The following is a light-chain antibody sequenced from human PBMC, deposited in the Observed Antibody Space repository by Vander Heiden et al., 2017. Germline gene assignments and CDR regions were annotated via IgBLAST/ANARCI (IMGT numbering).Light chain of an antibody. V-gene: IGKV1-39*01. CDR2: AAS. J-gene: IGKJ4*02. CDR1: QSISSY. Sequence: DIQMTQSPSSLSASVGDRVTIPFLASQSISSYLNWYQQKPGKAPKLLIYAASIFHSGVPSTSRARRSPSDFTLTISMLIPAAIPTYFFHQSDTKPQTFGEGSKVEIK. CDR3: HQSDTKPQT.